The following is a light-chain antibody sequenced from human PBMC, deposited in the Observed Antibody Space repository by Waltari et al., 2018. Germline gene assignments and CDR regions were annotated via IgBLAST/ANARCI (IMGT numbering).Light chain of an antibody. Sequence: QSVLTQPPSASGTPGQRVTISCSGSASNNGTNTVSWYRQVPGTAPKPYIYRGDHLPLGVPDRSSGSKSGTSASLAISCLQSQDEADYYCAAWDDTVSGLVFGRGTKLTVL. J-gene: IGLJ3*02. CDR3: AAWDDTVSGLV. V-gene: IGLV1-44*01. CDR2: RGD. CDR1: ASNNGTNT.